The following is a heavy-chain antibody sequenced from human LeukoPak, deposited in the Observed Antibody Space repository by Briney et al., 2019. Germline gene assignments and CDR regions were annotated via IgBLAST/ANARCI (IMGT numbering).Heavy chain of an antibody. D-gene: IGHD3-22*01. CDR3: TSLYYDSSGYYFLDY. CDR2: IYYSGST. J-gene: IGHJ4*02. V-gene: IGHV4-59*01. Sequence: PSETMSLTCTVSGGSISSYYWSWIRQPPGEGRVWSGYIYYSGSTNYNPSLKSRVTISVDTTKNQFSLTLSSVAAEVTAVYCFTSLYYDSSGYYFLDYWGQGTLVTVSS. CDR1: GGSISSYY.